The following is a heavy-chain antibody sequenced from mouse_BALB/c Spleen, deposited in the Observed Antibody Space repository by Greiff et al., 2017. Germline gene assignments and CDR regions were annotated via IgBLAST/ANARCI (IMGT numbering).Heavy chain of an antibody. CDR2: ISSGSSTI. CDR3: ARSGLRGAWFAY. D-gene: IGHD2-4*01. Sequence: EVKVEESGGGLVQPGGSRKLSCAASGFTFSSFGMHWVRQAPEKGLEWVAYISSGSSTIYYADTVKGRFTISRDNPKNTLFLQMTSLRSEDTAMYYCARSGLRGAWFAYWGQGTLVTVSA. J-gene: IGHJ3*01. V-gene: IGHV5-17*02. CDR1: GFTFSSFG.